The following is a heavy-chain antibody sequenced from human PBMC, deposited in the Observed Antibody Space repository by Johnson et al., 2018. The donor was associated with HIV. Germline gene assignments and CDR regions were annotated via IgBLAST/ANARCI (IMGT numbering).Heavy chain of an antibody. CDR2: INWNGGSR. V-gene: IGHV3-20*04. CDR3: ARVRLSGSYQGDAFDI. J-gene: IGHJ3*02. D-gene: IGHD1-26*01. Sequence: EVQVLESGGGLVQPGGSLRLSCAASGFTFDDYGMSWVRQAPGKGLEWVSGINWNGGSRGYADSLMGRFTISRDNAKKSLYLQMNSLRGEDTALYYCARVRLSGSYQGDAFDIWGQGTMVTVSS. CDR1: GFTFDDYG.